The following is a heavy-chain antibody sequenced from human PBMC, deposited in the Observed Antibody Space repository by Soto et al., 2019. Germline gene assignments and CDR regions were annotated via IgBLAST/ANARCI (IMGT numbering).Heavy chain of an antibody. CDR2: TYYRSKWYN. CDR3: VRLIGNSWLDF. Sequence: PSQTLSLTCAISGDSVSSSSVTWNWIRQSPSRGLEWLGRTYYRSKWYNDYAESVKSRITINPDTSKNQFSLHLNSVTPEDTAVYYCVRLIGNSWLDFWGQGPLVTVS. CDR1: GDSVSSSSVT. J-gene: IGHJ5*01. D-gene: IGHD1-26*01. V-gene: IGHV6-1*01.